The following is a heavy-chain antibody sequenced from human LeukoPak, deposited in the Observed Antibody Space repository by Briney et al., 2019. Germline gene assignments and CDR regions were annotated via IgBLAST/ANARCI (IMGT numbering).Heavy chain of an antibody. CDR1: GFTFSYYG. Sequence: GGSLRLSCAASGFTFSYYGMHWVRQAPGKGLEWVAVIWSDGSNKYCADSVKGRFTISRDNSKNTLYLQMNSLRAEDTAVYYCARGAPWYDILTGYSPDYWGQGTLVTVSS. J-gene: IGHJ4*02. D-gene: IGHD3-9*01. CDR2: IWSDGSNK. CDR3: ARGAPWYDILTGYSPDY. V-gene: IGHV3-33*01.